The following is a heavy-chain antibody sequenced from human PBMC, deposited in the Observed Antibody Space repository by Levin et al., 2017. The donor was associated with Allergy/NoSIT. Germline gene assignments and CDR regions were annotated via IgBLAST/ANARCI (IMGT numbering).Heavy chain of an antibody. V-gene: IGHV4-31*03. J-gene: IGHJ3*02. CDR3: ARGKGLAYCSRGSCYSDAFDI. D-gene: IGHD2-15*01. Sequence: SQTLSLTCTVSGGSIRSGGYYWSWIRQLPGKVLEWIGHIYSSGTTYYNPSLRSRVTISLDTSNNQFSLELSSVTAADTAVYYCARGKGLAYCSRGSCYSDAFDIWGQGTMVAVSS. CDR2: IYSSGTT. CDR1: GGSIRSGGYY.